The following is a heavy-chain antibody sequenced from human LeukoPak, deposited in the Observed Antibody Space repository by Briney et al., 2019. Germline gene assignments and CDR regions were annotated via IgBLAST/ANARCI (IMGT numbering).Heavy chain of an antibody. Sequence: SETLSLTCTLSGGSISSSYWSWIRQPPGKGLEWIGYIYYSGSPNYNPSLKSRVTISVDTSKNQFSLKLTSVTAADTAVYYCAGDGGNGAFDYWGQGNLVTVSS. V-gene: IGHV4-59*01. CDR3: AGDGGNGAFDY. J-gene: IGHJ4*02. D-gene: IGHD4-23*01. CDR1: GGSISSSY. CDR2: IYYSGSP.